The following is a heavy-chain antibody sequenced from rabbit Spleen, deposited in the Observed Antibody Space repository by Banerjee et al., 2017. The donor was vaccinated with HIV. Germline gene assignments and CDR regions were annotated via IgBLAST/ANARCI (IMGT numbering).Heavy chain of an antibody. Sequence: ELVESGGGLVQPGGSLTLTCIGSGFDISHSDWMTWVRQAPGKGLEWIACIDGGSSGNTWCASWAKGRFTISKTSSTTVTLQMTSLTAADTATYFCARGEYFTVGFSSDGIYLDLWGPGTLVTVS. J-gene: IGHJ4*01. V-gene: IGHV1S45*01. CDR2: IDGGSSGNT. CDR3: ARGEYFTVGFSSDGIYLDL. D-gene: IGHD7-1*01. CDR1: GFDISHSDW.